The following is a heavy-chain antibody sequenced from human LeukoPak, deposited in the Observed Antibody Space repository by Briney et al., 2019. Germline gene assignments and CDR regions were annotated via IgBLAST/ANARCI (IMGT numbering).Heavy chain of an antibody. CDR1: GGSISSGGYY. V-gene: IGHV4-31*03. CDR3: ARDYGDYVDY. CDR2: IYYSGST. Sequence: SQTLSLTCTVSGGSISSGGYYWSWIRQHPGKGLEWIGYIYYSGSTYYNPSLKSRVTMSVDTSKNRFSLKLSSVTAADTAVYYCARDYGDYVDYWGQGTLVTVSS. D-gene: IGHD4-17*01. J-gene: IGHJ4*02.